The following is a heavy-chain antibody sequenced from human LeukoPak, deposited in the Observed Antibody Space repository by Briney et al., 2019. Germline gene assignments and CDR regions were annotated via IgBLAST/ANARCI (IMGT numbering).Heavy chain of an antibody. CDR3: ARGGTYDYDSRNHHFDY. V-gene: IGHV3-30*09. CDR1: GFTFSSYA. Sequence: GGSLRLSCAASGFTFSSYAMHWVRQAPGKGLEWVAVISYDGSNKYYANSVKGRFVISRDNSKNTLYLQMNSLRAEDTAVYYCARGGTYDYDSRNHHFDYWGQGTLVTFSS. J-gene: IGHJ4*02. CDR2: ISYDGSNK. D-gene: IGHD3-22*01.